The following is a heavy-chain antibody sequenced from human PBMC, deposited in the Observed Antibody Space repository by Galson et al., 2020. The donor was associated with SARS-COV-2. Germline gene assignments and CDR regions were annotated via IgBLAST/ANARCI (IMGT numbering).Heavy chain of an antibody. Sequence: ASVKVSCKASGYTFINLGITWVRQAPGQGLEWMGWISTHNGDTNYAQKFRGRISVTADTSTSTVYMELRSLRFDDTAMYYCARGPDRYFGAGSYYAFGYWGQGALVTVSS. CDR3: ARGPDRYFGAGSYYAFGY. D-gene: IGHD3-10*01. CDR1: GYTFINLG. CDR2: ISTHNGDT. V-gene: IGHV1-18*01. J-gene: IGHJ4*02.